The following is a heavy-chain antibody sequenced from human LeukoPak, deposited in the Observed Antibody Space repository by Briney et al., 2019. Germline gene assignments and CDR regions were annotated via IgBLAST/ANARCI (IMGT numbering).Heavy chain of an antibody. CDR2: INPSGGST. D-gene: IGHD4-17*01. J-gene: IGHJ4*02. CDR1: GYTFTSYY. Sequence: GASVKVSCKASGYTFTSYYMHWVRQAPGQGLEWMGIINPSGGSTSYAQKFQGRVTMTRDTSTSTVYMELSSLRAEDTGVYYCARDGLDDYGDYFIDYWGQGTLVTVSS. CDR3: ARDGLDDYGDYFIDY. V-gene: IGHV1-46*01.